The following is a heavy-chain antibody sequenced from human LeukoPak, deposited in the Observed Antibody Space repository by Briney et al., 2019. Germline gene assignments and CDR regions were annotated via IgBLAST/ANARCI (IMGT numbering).Heavy chain of an antibody. J-gene: IGHJ4*02. D-gene: IGHD2-15*01. CDR3: ASRGWYQQD. CDR2: INQDGSEK. Sequence: PGGSLRLSCAASRFTFSTYWMSWVRQAPGKELEWVANINQDGSEKYCVDSVKGRFTISRDNAKNSLYLQMNSLRVEDAAVYYCASRGWYQQDWGLGTLVTVSS. CDR1: RFTFSTYW. V-gene: IGHV3-7*01.